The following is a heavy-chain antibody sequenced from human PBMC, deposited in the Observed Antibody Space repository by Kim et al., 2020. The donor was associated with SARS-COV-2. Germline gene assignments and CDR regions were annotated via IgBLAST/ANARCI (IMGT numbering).Heavy chain of an antibody. D-gene: IGHD3-16*02. V-gene: IGHV4-59*13. CDR3: ARGYDYVWGSYRYLFDP. Sequence: SETLSLTCTVSGGSISSYYWSWIRQPPGKGLEWIGYIYYSGSTNYNPSLKSRVTISVDTSKNQFSLKLSSVTAADTAVYYCARGYDYVWGSYRYLFDPWGQGTLVTVSS. J-gene: IGHJ5*02. CDR2: IYYSGST. CDR1: GGSISSYY.